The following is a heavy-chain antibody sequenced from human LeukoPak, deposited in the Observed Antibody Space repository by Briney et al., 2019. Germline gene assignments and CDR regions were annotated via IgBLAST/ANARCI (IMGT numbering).Heavy chain of an antibody. V-gene: IGHV3-23*01. CDR3: ARDSTGYGYEEWS. Sequence: QTGGTLRLSCAASGFTFSSCGMSWVRQAPGKGLEWVSALSDSGGSTFYADSVKGRFTISRDNSKNTLYLQMNSLRAEDTAVYYCARDSTGYGYEEWSWGQGTLVTVSS. CDR2: LSDSGGST. J-gene: IGHJ5*02. CDR1: GFTFSSCG. D-gene: IGHD5-18*01.